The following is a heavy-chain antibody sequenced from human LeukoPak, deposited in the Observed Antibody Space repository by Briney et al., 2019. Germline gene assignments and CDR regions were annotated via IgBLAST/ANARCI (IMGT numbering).Heavy chain of an antibody. J-gene: IGHJ6*03. CDR1: GYTFTTYD. Sequence: ASVKVSCKASGYTFTTYDITWVRQATGQGLEWMGWMNPNSGNTAYAQKFQGRVTITRNTSISTAYMELSSLRSEDTAVYYCARVVGYYGSGSYYYYMDVWGKGTTVTVSS. V-gene: IGHV1-8*03. CDR2: MNPNSGNT. D-gene: IGHD3-10*01. CDR3: ARVVGYYGSGSYYYYMDV.